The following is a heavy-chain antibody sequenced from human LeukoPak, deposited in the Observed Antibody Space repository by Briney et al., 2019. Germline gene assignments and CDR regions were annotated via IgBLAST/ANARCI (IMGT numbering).Heavy chain of an antibody. D-gene: IGHD3-10*01. Sequence: PSQTLSLTCTVSGGSISSGRYYWSWIRQPAGKGLEWIGRIYTSGSTNYNPSLKSRVTISVDTSKNQFSLKLSSVTAADTAVYYCASGVRGVIPFYYYGMDVWGQGTTVTVSS. CDR3: ASGVRGVIPFYYYGMDV. CDR2: IYTSGST. CDR1: GGSISSGRYY. V-gene: IGHV4-61*02. J-gene: IGHJ6*02.